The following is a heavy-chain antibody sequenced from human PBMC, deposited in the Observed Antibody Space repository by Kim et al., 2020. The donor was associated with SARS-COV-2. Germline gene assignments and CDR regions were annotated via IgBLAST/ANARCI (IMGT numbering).Heavy chain of an antibody. D-gene: IGHD2-15*01. CDR2: IYYSGST. J-gene: IGHJ3*02. Sequence: SETLSLTCTVSGGSISSSSYYWGWIRQPPGKGLEWIGSIYYSGSTYYNPSLKSRVTISVDTSKNQFSLKLSSVTAADTAVYYCARRVSTSYLVYCSGGSCYSIHDAFDIWGQGAMVTVSS. V-gene: IGHV4-39*01. CDR1: GGSISSSSYY. CDR3: ARRVSTSYLVYCSGGSCYSIHDAFDI.